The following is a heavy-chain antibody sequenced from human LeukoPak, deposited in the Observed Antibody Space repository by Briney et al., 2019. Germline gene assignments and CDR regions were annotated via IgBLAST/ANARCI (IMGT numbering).Heavy chain of an antibody. CDR2: IYYSGST. D-gene: IGHD2-21*01. CDR1: GGSISSSSYY. V-gene: IGHV4-39*07. Sequence: SETLSLTCTVSGGSISSSSYYWGWIRQPPGKGLEWIGSIYYSGSTYYNPSLKSRVTISVDTSKNQFSLKLSSVTAADTAVYYCARETPIRDTAFDIWGQGTMVTVSS. CDR3: ARETPIRDTAFDI. J-gene: IGHJ3*02.